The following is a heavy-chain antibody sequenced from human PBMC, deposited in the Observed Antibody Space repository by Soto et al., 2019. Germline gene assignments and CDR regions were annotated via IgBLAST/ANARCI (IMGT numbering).Heavy chain of an antibody. CDR1: GGSMSSGDYY. J-gene: IGHJ4*02. CDR2: IYYSGSA. CDR3: ARDKAAAGHLDY. V-gene: IGHV4-30-4*01. Sequence: QVQLQESGPGLVKPSQTLSLTCIVSGGSMSSGDYYWTWIRQPPGKGLEWIGYIYYSGSAYYNPSLKSRLTMSVDTSTNQFSLNLSSVTAADTAVYYCARDKAAAGHLDYWGQGTLVTVSS. D-gene: IGHD6-13*01.